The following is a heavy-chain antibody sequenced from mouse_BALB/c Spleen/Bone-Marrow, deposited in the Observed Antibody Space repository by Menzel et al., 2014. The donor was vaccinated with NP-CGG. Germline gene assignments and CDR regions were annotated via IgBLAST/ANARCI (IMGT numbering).Heavy chain of an antibody. CDR2: INPSTGHT. Sequence: VQLQQSGAELAKPGASVKMSCKASGYTFTSYRMHWVKQRPGQGLEWIGYINPSTGHTEYNQKFKDKATLTADKSSSTAYMQLSSLTSEDSAVYYCARSYYDGSSFAYWGQGTLVTVSA. CDR3: ARSYYDGSSFAY. D-gene: IGHD1-1*01. J-gene: IGHJ3*01. CDR1: GYTFTSYR. V-gene: IGHV1-4*01.